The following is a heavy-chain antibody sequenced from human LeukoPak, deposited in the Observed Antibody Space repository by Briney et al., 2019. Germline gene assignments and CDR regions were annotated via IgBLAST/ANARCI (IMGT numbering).Heavy chain of an antibody. J-gene: IGHJ4*02. D-gene: IGHD2-2*01. Sequence: SETLSLTCAVYGGSFSGYYWSWVRQPPGKGLEWIGEINHSGSTNYNPSLKSRVTISVDTSKNQFSVKLSSVTAADTAVYYCARGLGYCSSTGCSFDYWGQGTLVTVSS. V-gene: IGHV4-34*01. CDR2: INHSGST. CDR3: ARGLGYCSSTGCSFDY. CDR1: GGSFSGYY.